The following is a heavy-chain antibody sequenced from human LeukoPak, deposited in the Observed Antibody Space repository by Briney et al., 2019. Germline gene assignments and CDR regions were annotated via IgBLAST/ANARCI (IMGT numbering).Heavy chain of an antibody. D-gene: IGHD6-19*01. CDR1: GFTFSSYG. J-gene: IGHJ4*02. CDR3: AKERITYSSGWGSLDY. CDR2: ISYDGSNE. V-gene: IGHV3-30*18. Sequence: GGSLRLSCAASGFTFSSYGMHWVRQAPGKGLEWVAVISYDGSNEYYADSVKGRFPISRDNSKNTLYLQMNSLRAEDTAVYYCAKERITYSSGWGSLDYWGQGTLVTVSS.